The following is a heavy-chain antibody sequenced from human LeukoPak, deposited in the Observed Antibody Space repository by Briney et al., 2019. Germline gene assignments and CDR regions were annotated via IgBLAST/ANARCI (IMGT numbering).Heavy chain of an antibody. CDR1: GFTFSSYA. D-gene: IGHD6-13*01. Sequence: HPGGSLRLSCAASGFTFSSYAMSWVRHATGKGLEWVSAISGSGGSTYYADSVKGRFTISRDNSKNTLYLQMNSLRAEDTAVYYCAKDSPSQQLEVYGMDVWGQGTTVTVSS. CDR3: AKDSPSQQLEVYGMDV. J-gene: IGHJ6*02. V-gene: IGHV3-23*01. CDR2: ISGSGGST.